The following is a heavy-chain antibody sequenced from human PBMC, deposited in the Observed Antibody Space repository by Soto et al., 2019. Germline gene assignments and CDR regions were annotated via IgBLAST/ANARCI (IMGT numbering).Heavy chain of an antibody. CDR3: ARHQGEQSAFDI. D-gene: IGHD3-16*01. Sequence: GESLKISCAASGYSFTFYWSGWVRQLPGKGLEWMGIIYPDDSDTRYSPSFQGQVTISADESITTAFLQWSSLKASDTGMYYCARHQGEQSAFDIWGQGTMVTVSS. V-gene: IGHV5-51*01. J-gene: IGHJ3*02. CDR1: GYSFTFYW. CDR2: IYPDDSDT.